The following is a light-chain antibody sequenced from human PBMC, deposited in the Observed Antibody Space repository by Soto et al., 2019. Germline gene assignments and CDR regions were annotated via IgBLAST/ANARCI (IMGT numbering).Light chain of an antibody. CDR2: GAS. V-gene: IGKV3-20*01. J-gene: IGKJ4*01. CDR3: QQYGSSPRT. Sequence: EIVLTQSPGTLSLSPGERATLSCRASHSVSSRYLAWYQQKPGQAPRLLIYGASSRVTGIPDRFSGSGSGTDFTLTISRLEPEDVAVYYCQQYGSSPRTFGGGTKVEIK. CDR1: HSVSSRY.